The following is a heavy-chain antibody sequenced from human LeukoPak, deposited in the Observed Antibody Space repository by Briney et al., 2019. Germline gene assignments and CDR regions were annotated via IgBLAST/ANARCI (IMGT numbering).Heavy chain of an antibody. CDR1: GFTFSSYG. CDR3: AKGFSSLATFFDY. CDR2: IWYDGSNK. Sequence: GGSLRLSCAASGFTFSSYGMHWLRQAPGRGLTGVEVIWYDGSNKYYADSVKGRFTISRDNSKNTLYLQMNSLRAEDTAVYYCAKGFSSLATFFDYWGQGTLVTVSS. V-gene: IGHV3-33*06. J-gene: IGHJ4*02. D-gene: IGHD2-2*01.